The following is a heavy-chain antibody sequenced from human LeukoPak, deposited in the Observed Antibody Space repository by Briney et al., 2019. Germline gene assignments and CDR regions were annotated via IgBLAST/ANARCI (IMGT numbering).Heavy chain of an antibody. J-gene: IGHJ5*02. Sequence: SETLSLTCTVSGGSISSGGYYWSWIRQPPGKGLEWIGYIYHSGSTYYNPSLKSRVTISVDRSKNQFSLKLSSVTAADTAVYYCARGEEQLLFDPWGQGTLVTVSS. CDR1: GGSISSGGYY. CDR2: IYHSGST. D-gene: IGHD6-6*01. CDR3: ARGEEQLLFDP. V-gene: IGHV4-30-2*01.